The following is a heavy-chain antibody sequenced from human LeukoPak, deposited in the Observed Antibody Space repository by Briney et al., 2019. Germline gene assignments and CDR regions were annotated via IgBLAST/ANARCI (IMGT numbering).Heavy chain of an antibody. CDR3: AKDQLWFGEFSYMDV. CDR2: ISWNSGSI. V-gene: IGHV3-9*01. CDR1: GFTFDDYA. J-gene: IGHJ6*03. D-gene: IGHD3-10*01. Sequence: PGGSLRLSCAASGFTFDDYAMHWVRQAPGKGLEWVSGISWNSGSIGYADSVKGRFTISRDNAKNSLYLQMNSLRAEDTAVYYCAKDQLWFGEFSYMDVWGKGTTVTVSS.